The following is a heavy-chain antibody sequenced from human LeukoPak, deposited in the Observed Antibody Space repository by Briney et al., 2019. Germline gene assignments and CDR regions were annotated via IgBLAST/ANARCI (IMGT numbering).Heavy chain of an antibody. V-gene: IGHV3-23*01. J-gene: IGHJ6*02. D-gene: IGHD6-19*01. CDR1: GFTFNNYA. Sequence: PGGSLRLSCAASGFTFNNYAMSWVRQAPVRGLEWVSSLRGNGDTFYADSVKGRFTISRDNAKNSLYLQMNSLRAEDTAVYYCARDDCPRIAVAGSCRGPYYYYYYGMDVWGQGTTVTVSS. CDR3: ARDDCPRIAVAGSCRGPYYYYYYGMDV. CDR2: LRGNGDT.